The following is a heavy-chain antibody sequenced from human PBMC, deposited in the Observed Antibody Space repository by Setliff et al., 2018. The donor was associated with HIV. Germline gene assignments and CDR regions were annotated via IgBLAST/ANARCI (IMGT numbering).Heavy chain of an antibody. CDR1: GYSFTRNW. CDR3: TRGGAVTTLGIPYYYSFYGMDV. Sequence: RESLKISCKASGYSFTRNWIGWVRQMPGKGLEWMGIIYPGDSDTRYSPSFQGQVTISADKSISTAYLQWSSLKAADTAVYYCTRGGAVTTLGIPYYYSFYGMDVWGLGTTVTVSS. J-gene: IGHJ6*02. D-gene: IGHD4-17*01. V-gene: IGHV5-51*01. CDR2: IYPGDSDT.